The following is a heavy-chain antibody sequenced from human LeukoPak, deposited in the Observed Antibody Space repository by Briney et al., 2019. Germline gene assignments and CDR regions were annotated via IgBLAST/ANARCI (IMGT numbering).Heavy chain of an antibody. CDR2: IKEDGSLK. CDR1: GFGFSNFW. J-gene: IGHJ6*03. V-gene: IGHV3-7*01. CDR3: ARDHYYGSGSYGYYYYMDV. Sequence: GGSLRLSCAASGFGFSNFWMSWVRQAPGKGPEWVANIKEDGSLKNYVDSVEGRFTVSRDNSKNTLYLQMNSLRAEDTAVYYCARDHYYGSGSYGYYYYMDVGGKGTTVTISS. D-gene: IGHD3-10*01.